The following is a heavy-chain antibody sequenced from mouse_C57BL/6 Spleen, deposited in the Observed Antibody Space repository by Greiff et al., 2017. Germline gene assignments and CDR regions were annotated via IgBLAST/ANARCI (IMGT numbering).Heavy chain of an antibody. CDR2: ISSGGSYT. D-gene: IGHD1-1*01. CDR1: GFTFSSYG. J-gene: IGHJ2*01. CDR3: ARHGDGSSYVDY. Sequence: EVNLVESGGDLVKPGGSLKLSCAASGFTFSSYGMSWVRQTPDKRLEWVATISSGGSYTYYPDSVKGRFTISRDNAKNTLYLQMSSLKSEDTAMYYCARHGDGSSYVDYWGQGTTLTVSS. V-gene: IGHV5-6*01.